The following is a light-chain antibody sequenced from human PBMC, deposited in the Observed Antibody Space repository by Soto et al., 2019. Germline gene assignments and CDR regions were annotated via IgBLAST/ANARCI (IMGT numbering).Light chain of an antibody. J-gene: IGKJ1*01. CDR2: DAS. V-gene: IGKV3-11*01. CDR1: RSVSTN. Sequence: EIVMTQSPDTLSVSPGERVTLSCRASRSVSTNLAWYQQKLGQAPRLLIYDASNRATGIPARFSGSGSGTDFTLTISSLEPEDFAVYYCQQRSNWPWTFGQGTKVDI. CDR3: QQRSNWPWT.